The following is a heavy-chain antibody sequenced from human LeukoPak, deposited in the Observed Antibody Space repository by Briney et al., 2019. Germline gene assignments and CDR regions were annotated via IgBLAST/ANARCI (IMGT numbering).Heavy chain of an antibody. Sequence: SETLSLTCAVYGGSFSGYYWSWIRQPPGKGLEWIGEINHSGSTNYNPSLKSRVTISVDTSKNQFSLKLSSVTAADTAVYYCARHITAITIFGVVITDAFDIWGQGTMVTVSS. CDR3: ARHITAITIFGVVITDAFDI. CDR2: INHSGST. J-gene: IGHJ3*02. V-gene: IGHV4-34*01. D-gene: IGHD3-3*01. CDR1: GGSFSGYY.